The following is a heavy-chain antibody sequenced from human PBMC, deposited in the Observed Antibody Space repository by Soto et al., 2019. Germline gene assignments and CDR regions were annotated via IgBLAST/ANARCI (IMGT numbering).Heavy chain of an antibody. J-gene: IGHJ3*01. CDR2: VYWDDDK. V-gene: IGHV2-5*02. CDR1: GFSLNTFGVG. CDR3: ARRLNLDAFDF. Sequence: QITLKESGPTLVKPTQTLTLTCTFSGFSLNTFGVGVGWIRQPPGKALECLGVVYWDDDKRYSPSLKTRLSITTASSNTHQLLTLPNMDPMDTATYYCARRLNLDAFDFWGQGTMVAVSS.